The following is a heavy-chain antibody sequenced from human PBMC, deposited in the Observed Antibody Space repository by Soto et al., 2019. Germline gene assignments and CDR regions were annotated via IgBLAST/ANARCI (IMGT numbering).Heavy chain of an antibody. CDR1: GYSFISYW. D-gene: IGHD2-2*02. J-gene: IGHJ4*02. Sequence: GESLKISCKGSGYSFISYWIGWVRQMPGKGLEWMGIIYPGDSDTRYSPSFQGQVSISADKSISTAYLQWSSLKASDTAMYYCARLGGWGHCSNTRCYTFDYWGQGTPVTVAS. CDR3: ARLGGWGHCSNTRCYTFDY. CDR2: IYPGDSDT. V-gene: IGHV5-51*01.